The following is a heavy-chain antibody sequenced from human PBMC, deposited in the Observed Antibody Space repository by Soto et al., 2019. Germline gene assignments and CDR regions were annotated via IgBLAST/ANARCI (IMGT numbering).Heavy chain of an antibody. CDR1: GFTFSTYA. CDR2: ISDSDGST. D-gene: IGHD2-15*01. J-gene: IGHJ4*02. V-gene: IGHV3-23*01. Sequence: EVQLLESGGGLVQPGGSLTLSCAASGFTFSTYAMTWVRQAPGKVLEWVSTISDSDGSTYYADSVKGRFTISRDNSKNTGYLQMNSLRAEDTAVYYCAKEVEGGWYYFDYWGQGTLVTVSS. CDR3: AKEVEGGWYYFDY.